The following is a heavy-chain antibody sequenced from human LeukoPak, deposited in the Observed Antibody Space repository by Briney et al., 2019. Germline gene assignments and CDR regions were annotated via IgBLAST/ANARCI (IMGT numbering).Heavy chain of an antibody. CDR2: IYYSGST. CDR3: ARHRYSSGWYYY. CDR1: GGSISSYY. Sequence: PSETLSLTCTVSGGSISSYYWSWIRQPPGKGLEWIGYIYYSGSTNYNPSLKSRVTISVDTSKNQFSLKLSSVTAADTAVYYCARHRYSSGWYYYWGQGTLVTVSS. D-gene: IGHD6-19*01. V-gene: IGHV4-59*08. J-gene: IGHJ4*02.